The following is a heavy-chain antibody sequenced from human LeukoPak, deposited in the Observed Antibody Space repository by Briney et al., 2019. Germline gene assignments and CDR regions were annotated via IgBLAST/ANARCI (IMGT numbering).Heavy chain of an antibody. CDR1: GGSFSDYY. Sequence: SETLSLTCAVYGGSFSDYYWSWIRQSPGKGLEWIGEINHYGSTNYNPSLKSRVTMSVDTSKNEFSLKLSSVTAADTAVYYCTNGGYSGYDYRPREDAFDIWGQGTMVTVSS. J-gene: IGHJ3*02. V-gene: IGHV4-34*03. D-gene: IGHD5-12*01. CDR2: INHYGST. CDR3: TNGGYSGYDYRPREDAFDI.